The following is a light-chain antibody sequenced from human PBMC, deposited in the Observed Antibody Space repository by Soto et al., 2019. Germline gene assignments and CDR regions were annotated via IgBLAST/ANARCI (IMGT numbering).Light chain of an antibody. J-gene: IGKJ4*01. V-gene: IGKV3-15*01. Sequence: EIVMTQSPATLSVSPGERATLSCRASQSVTRNLAWYQHKPGQAPRLLIYGASSRATGIPARFSGSGSETEFTLTISSLQPEDVATYYCQKYNSAPLTFGGGTKVEIK. CDR1: QSVTRN. CDR3: QKYNSAPLT. CDR2: GAS.